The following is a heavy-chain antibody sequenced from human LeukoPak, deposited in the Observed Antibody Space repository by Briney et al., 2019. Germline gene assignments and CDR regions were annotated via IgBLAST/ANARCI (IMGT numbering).Heavy chain of an antibody. CDR3: ARDELTAADY. Sequence: GGSLRLSCAASGFTYSTYWMHWVRQGPGKGLVWVARINSDGSSATYAASVQGRFTIPRDNAKNTLYLQMNSLRPEDTAVYYCARDELTAADYWGQGTLVTVSS. CDR1: GFTYSTYW. CDR2: INSDGSSA. J-gene: IGHJ4*02. V-gene: IGHV3-74*01. D-gene: IGHD2-21*02.